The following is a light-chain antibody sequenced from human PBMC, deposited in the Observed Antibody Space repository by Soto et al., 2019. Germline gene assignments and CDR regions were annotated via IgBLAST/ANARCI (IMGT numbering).Light chain of an antibody. J-gene: IGKJ5*01. CDR2: DAS. Sequence: EIGLPQSPATLSLSPGERATLSCRASQSVSSYLAWYQQKPGQAPRLLIYDASNRATGIPARFSGSGSGTDFTLTISSLEPEDFAVYYCQQRSNWPPITFGQGTRLEI. V-gene: IGKV3-11*01. CDR1: QSVSSY. CDR3: QQRSNWPPIT.